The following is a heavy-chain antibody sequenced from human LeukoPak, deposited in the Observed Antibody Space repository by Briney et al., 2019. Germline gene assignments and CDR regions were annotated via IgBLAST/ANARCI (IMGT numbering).Heavy chain of an antibody. J-gene: IGHJ4*02. CDR3: ARLNYGSGSYDY. CDR1: GFTFSSYE. CDR2: ISSSGSTI. Sequence: PGGSLRLSCAASGFTFSSYEMNWVRQAPGTGMERVSYISSSGSTIYYADSVKGRFTISRDNAKNSLYLQMNSLRAEDTAVYYCARLNYGSGSYDYWGQGTLVTVSS. D-gene: IGHD3-10*01. V-gene: IGHV3-48*03.